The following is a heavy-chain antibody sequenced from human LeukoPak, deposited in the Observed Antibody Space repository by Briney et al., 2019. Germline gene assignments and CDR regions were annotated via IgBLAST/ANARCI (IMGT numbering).Heavy chain of an antibody. D-gene: IGHD2-21*02. CDR1: GFTFISYS. Sequence: GGSLRLSCAASGFTFISYSMNWVRQAPGKGLEWVSSISSSSSYIYYADSVKGRFTISRDNAKNSLYLQMNSLRAEDTAVYYCARARVVTKWIDYWGQGTLVTVSS. V-gene: IGHV3-21*04. CDR2: ISSSSSYI. CDR3: ARARVVTKWIDY. J-gene: IGHJ4*02.